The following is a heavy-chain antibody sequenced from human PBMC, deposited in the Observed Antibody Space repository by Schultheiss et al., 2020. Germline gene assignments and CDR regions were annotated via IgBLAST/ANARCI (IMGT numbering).Heavy chain of an antibody. Sequence: GGSLRLSCAASGFTFSSFSMNWVRQAPGKGLEWVSYISDSSRSIHYADSVQGRFFISRDNAKNTLYLQMDSLRDEDTAVYYCARDRRGGYNWVSECWGQGTLVTVSS. D-gene: IGHD5-24*01. CDR2: ISDSSRSI. CDR3: ARDRRGGYNWVSEC. CDR1: GFTFSSFS. V-gene: IGHV3-48*02. J-gene: IGHJ4*02.